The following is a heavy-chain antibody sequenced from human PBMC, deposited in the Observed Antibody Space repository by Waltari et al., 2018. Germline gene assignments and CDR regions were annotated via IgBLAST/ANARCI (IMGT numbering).Heavy chain of an antibody. D-gene: IGHD1-26*01. CDR3: ARVRYSGNYYYFDS. J-gene: IGHJ4*02. Sequence: QVQLQESGPGLVKPSETLSLTCTVSGVSISSMYWSWIRQPPGKGLEWIGYIYSSGSTYYNPSLQSRVTISVDTSKRHVSLTLTSVTAADTAVYYCARVRYSGNYYYFDSWGRGTLVTVSS. CDR1: GVSISSMY. CDR2: IYSSGST. V-gene: IGHV4-59*01.